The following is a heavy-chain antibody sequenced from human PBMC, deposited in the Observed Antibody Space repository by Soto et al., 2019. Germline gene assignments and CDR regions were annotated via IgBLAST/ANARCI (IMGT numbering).Heavy chain of an antibody. D-gene: IGHD3-10*01. CDR3: ARSITP. J-gene: IGHJ5*02. CDR2: IYYSGNT. Sequence: SETLSLTCTVSGGSIISGGYFWSWIRQHPGKGLEWIGYIYYSGNTYYNPSLKSRVTISIDTSKNQFSLKLSSVTAADTAVYYCARSITPWGQGTLVTVSS. CDR1: GGSIISGGYF. V-gene: IGHV4-31*03.